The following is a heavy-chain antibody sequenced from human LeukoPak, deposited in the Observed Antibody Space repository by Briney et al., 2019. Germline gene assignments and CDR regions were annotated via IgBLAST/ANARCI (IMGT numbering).Heavy chain of an antibody. CDR3: ARVSWFPGTSYYYMDV. Sequence: SETLSLTCTVSNGPINTYQWSWIRQPPGKGLEWIGNIHYSGSANYNPSLKSRVIISVDTSKNQFSLKLSSVTAADTAVYYCARVSWFPGTSYYYMDVWGKGTTVTVSS. CDR2: IHYSGSA. CDR1: NGPINTYQ. J-gene: IGHJ6*03. D-gene: IGHD1-1*01. V-gene: IGHV4-59*01.